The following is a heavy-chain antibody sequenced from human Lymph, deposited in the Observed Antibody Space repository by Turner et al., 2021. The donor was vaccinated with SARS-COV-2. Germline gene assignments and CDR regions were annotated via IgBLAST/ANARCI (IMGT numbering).Heavy chain of an antibody. Sequence: QVQLVESGGGVVQPGRSLRLACAASGFTFSSYAMHWVRQAPGKGREWVAVISYDGSNKYYADSVKGRFTISRDNSKNTLYLQMNSLRAEDTAVYYCARSSIAARSWFDPWGQGTLVTVSS. V-gene: IGHV3-30-3*01. CDR2: ISYDGSNK. J-gene: IGHJ5*02. CDR3: ARSSIAARSWFDP. CDR1: GFTFSSYA. D-gene: IGHD6-6*01.